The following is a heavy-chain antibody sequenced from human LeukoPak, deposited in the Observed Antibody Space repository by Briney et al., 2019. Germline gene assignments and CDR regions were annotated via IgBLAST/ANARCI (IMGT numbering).Heavy chain of an antibody. V-gene: IGHV1-2*02. Sequence: ASVKVSCKASGYTFTSYGISWVRQAPGQGLEWMGWINPNSGGTNYAQKFQGRVTMTRDTSISTAYMEPSRLRSDDTAVYYCARNGDPYYDFWSGYSPSYYYYMDVWGKGTTVTVS. CDR1: GYTFTSYG. J-gene: IGHJ6*03. CDR2: INPNSGGT. CDR3: ARNGDPYYDFWSGYSPSYYYYMDV. D-gene: IGHD3-3*01.